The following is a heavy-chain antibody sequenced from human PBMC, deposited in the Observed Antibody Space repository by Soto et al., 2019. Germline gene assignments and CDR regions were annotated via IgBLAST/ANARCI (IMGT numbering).Heavy chain of an antibody. Sequence: KPSETLSLTCSVSGASVRSSRFYWGWIRQTPGKGLEWIGSIVSSGAMHPNPSLRSRIDISLDSSQNKLSLDLFSVTAADTSVYYCARQETASGSHYLSPFGHWRQGILVTVSS. CDR1: GASVRSSRFY. CDR3: ARQETASGSHYLSPFGH. CDR2: IVSSGAM. D-gene: IGHD2-21*02. J-gene: IGHJ4*02. V-gene: IGHV4-39*01.